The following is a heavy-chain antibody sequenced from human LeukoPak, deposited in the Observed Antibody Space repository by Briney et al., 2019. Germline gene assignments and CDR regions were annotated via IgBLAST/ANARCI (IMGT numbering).Heavy chain of an antibody. V-gene: IGHV4-59*08. CDR1: GGSISSYY. CDR2: IYYSGST. CDR3: ARHPPYYYYGMDV. Sequence: SETLSLTCTVSGGSISSYYWSWIRQPPGKGLEWIGYIYYSGSTNYNPSLKSRVTISVDTSKNQFSLKLNSVTAADTAVYYCARHPPYYYYGMDVWGQGTTVTVSS. J-gene: IGHJ6*02.